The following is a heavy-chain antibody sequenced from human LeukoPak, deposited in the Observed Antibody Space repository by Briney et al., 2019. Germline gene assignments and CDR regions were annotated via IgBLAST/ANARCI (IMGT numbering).Heavy chain of an antibody. Sequence: PSETLSLTCTVSGGSISSGGYYWSWIRQPPGKGLEWIGEINHSGSTNYNPSLKSRVTISVDTSKNQFSLKLSSVTAADTAVYYCARDRRYYYGMDVWGQGTTVTVSS. CDR3: ARDRRYYYGMDV. J-gene: IGHJ6*02. CDR2: INHSGST. CDR1: GGSISSGGYY. V-gene: IGHV4-39*07.